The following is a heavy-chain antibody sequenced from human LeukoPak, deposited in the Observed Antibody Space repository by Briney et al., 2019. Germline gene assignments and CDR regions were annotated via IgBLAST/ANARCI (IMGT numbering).Heavy chain of an antibody. D-gene: IGHD3-9*01. Sequence: SETLSLTRTVSGGSISSGSYYWSWIRQPAGKGLEWIGRIYTSGSTNYNPSLKSRVTISVDTSKNQFSLKLSSVTAADTAVYYCARIDILTGYPVDYWGQGTLVTVSS. J-gene: IGHJ4*02. CDR1: GGSISSGSYY. CDR3: ARIDILTGYPVDY. V-gene: IGHV4-61*02. CDR2: IYTSGST.